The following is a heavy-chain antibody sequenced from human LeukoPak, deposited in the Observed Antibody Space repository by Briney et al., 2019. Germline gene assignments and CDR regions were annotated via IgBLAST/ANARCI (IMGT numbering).Heavy chain of an antibody. CDR3: AKDRGASLEGVIPS. V-gene: IGHV3-21*01. Sequence: GGSLRLSCAASGFTFSSYSMNWVRQAPGKGLEWVSSISSSSSYIYYADSVKGRFTISRDNAKNSLYLQMNSLRAEDTAVYYCAKDRGASLEGVIPSWGQGTLVTVSS. J-gene: IGHJ4*02. D-gene: IGHD3-10*01. CDR2: ISSSSSYI. CDR1: GFTFSSYS.